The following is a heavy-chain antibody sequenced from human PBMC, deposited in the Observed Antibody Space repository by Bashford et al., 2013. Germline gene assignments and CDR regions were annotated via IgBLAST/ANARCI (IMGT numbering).Heavy chain of an antibody. Sequence: VRQAPGKGLEWVSVIYSGGSTYYADSVKGRFTISRDNSKNTLYLQMNSLRAEDTAVYYCARDRRGYSYGWYFDLWGRGTLVTVSS. CDR2: IYSGGST. CDR3: ARDRRGYSYGWYFDL. J-gene: IGHJ2*01. D-gene: IGHD5-18*01. V-gene: IGHV3-53*01.